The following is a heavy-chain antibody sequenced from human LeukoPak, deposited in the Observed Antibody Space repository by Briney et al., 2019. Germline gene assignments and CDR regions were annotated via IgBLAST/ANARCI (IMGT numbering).Heavy chain of an antibody. CDR3: ARELSLRGISNWFDP. V-gene: IGHV4-4*07. D-gene: IGHD2/OR15-2a*01. Sequence: PSETLSLTCTVSGGSISSYYWSWIRQPAGKGLEWIGRIYPTGSTNYNPSLKSRVTMSVDTSKNHFSLNLRSVTAADTAVYYCARELSLRGISNWFDPWGQGTLVTVSS. J-gene: IGHJ5*02. CDR2: IYPTGST. CDR1: GGSISSYY.